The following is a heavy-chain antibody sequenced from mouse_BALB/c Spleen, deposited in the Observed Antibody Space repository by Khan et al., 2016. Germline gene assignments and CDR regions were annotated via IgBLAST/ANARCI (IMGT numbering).Heavy chain of an antibody. CDR3: ARDKEVRRRTEPYAMDY. D-gene: IGHD2-14*01. Sequence: EVELVESGGGLVKPGGSLKLSCAASGFTFSDYYMYWVRQTPEKRLEWVATISDGGSYTYYPDSVKGRFTISRDNAKNNLYRQMSSLKSEDTAMYYCARDKEVRRRTEPYAMDYWGQGTSVTVSS. J-gene: IGHJ4*01. CDR1: GFTFSDYY. V-gene: IGHV5-4*02. CDR2: ISDGGSYT.